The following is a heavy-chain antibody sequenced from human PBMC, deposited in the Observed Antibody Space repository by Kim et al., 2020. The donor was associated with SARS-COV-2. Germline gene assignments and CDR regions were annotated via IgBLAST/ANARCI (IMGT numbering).Heavy chain of an antibody. J-gene: IGHJ3*02. CDR2: IYYSGST. D-gene: IGHD2-21*02. V-gene: IGHV4-31*03. CDR3: ARVPKGCIVGGDCYSVGAFDI. CDR1: GGSISSGGYY. Sequence: SETLSLTCTVSGGSISSGGYYWSWIRQHPGKGLEWIGYIYYSGSTYYNPSLKSRVTISVDTSKNQFSLKLSSVTAADTAVYYCARVPKGCIVGGDCYSVGAFDIWGQGTMVTVSS.